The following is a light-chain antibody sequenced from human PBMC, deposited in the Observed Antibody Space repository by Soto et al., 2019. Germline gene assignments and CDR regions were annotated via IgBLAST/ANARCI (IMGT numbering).Light chain of an antibody. Sequence: DIQMTQSPSSLSASIGDRDTITCRASQTISNYLNWYQQKPGKAPYLLIYGTSSLQSGVSSRFSGSGSGTYFTLTISSLQPEDYSTYYCQQSHSFPFTFGPGTKVDVK. V-gene: IGKV1-39*01. CDR2: GTS. J-gene: IGKJ3*01. CDR1: QTISNY. CDR3: QQSHSFPFT.